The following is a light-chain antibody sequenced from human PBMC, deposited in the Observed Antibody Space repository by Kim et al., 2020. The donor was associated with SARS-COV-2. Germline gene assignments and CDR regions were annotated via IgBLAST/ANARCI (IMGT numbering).Light chain of an antibody. J-gene: IGKJ4*01. CDR2: DAS. CDR1: QSVSSY. Sequence: LSPGERATLSCRASQSVSSYLAWYQQKPGQAPRLLIYDASNRATGIPARFSGSGSGTDFTLTISSLEPEDFAVYYCQQRSNWALTFGGGTKVDIK. V-gene: IGKV3-11*01. CDR3: QQRSNWALT.